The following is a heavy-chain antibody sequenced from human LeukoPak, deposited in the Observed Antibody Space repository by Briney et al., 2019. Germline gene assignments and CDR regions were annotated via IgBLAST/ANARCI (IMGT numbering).Heavy chain of an antibody. CDR1: GFTFSDYY. CDR3: ARDRPYYYDSSGPRGFDI. CDR2: ISSSSSYI. Sequence: GGSLRLSCAASGFTFSDYYMSWIRQAPGKGLEWVSSISSSSSYIYYADSVKGRFTISRDNAKNSLYLQMNSLRAEDTAVYYCARDRPYYYDSSGPRGFDIWGQGTMVTVSS. V-gene: IGHV3-11*06. J-gene: IGHJ3*02. D-gene: IGHD3-22*01.